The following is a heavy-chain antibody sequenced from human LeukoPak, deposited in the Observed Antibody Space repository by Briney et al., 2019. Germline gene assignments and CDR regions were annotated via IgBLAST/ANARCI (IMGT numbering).Heavy chain of an antibody. CDR3: ARQSLYSRSWHANNWFDP. V-gene: IGHV4-4*08. J-gene: IGHJ5*02. Sequence: SQTRSLTCTVSGGSISSYYWSWIRQPAGKGLEWIGCIYTSGSTYYNPSLKSRVPISGDTPKNQFSLKLSSVTAADTAVYYCARQSLYSRSWHANNWFDPWGQGTLVTVSS. D-gene: IGHD6-13*01. CDR1: GGSISSYY. CDR2: IYTSGST.